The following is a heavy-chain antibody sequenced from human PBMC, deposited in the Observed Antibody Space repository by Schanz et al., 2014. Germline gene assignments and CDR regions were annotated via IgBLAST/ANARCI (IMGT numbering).Heavy chain of an antibody. D-gene: IGHD4-17*01. CDR2: IIPPLRQT. J-gene: IGHJ4*02. V-gene: IGHV1-69*04. CDR1: GATFNSYA. CDR3: ARIIDGDYLY. Sequence: QVRLVQSGAEVKKPGSSVKVSCKSSGATFNSYAFGWVRQAPEQGFEWVGSIIPPLRQTRYAQKFEERVIITADNSTTTVYMALASLTSDDTAVYFCARIIDGDYLYWGQGTLVTVSS.